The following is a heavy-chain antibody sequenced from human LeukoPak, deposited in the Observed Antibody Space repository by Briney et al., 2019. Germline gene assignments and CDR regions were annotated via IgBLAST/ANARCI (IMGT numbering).Heavy chain of an antibody. CDR3: ARGLHCTNTSCRQGEWFDP. Sequence: ASVTVSCKASGYTFASYDINWVRQATGPGLEWMGWMNPNSGNTGYAQQFQGRVTMTRNTSIATAYMELTSLRSEDTAMYYCARGLHCTNTSCRQGEWFDPWGQGALVTVSS. J-gene: IGHJ5*02. CDR1: GYTFASYD. V-gene: IGHV1-8*01. CDR2: MNPNSGNT. D-gene: IGHD2-2*01.